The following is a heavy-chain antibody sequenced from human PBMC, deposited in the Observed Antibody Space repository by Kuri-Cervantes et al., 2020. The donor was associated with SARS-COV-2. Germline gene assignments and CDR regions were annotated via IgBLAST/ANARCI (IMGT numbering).Heavy chain of an antibody. CDR3: ARGVPRIQLWLPGWFDP. J-gene: IGHJ5*02. CDR1: GGSLSGSY. Sequence: GSLRLSCAVYGGSLSGSYWSWIRQSPGKRLEWIGEVNHNGGANYNPSLRSRVTISVDPSKAQFSLNLISVTAADTAVYYCARGVPRIQLWLPGWFDPWGQGTLVTVSS. D-gene: IGHD5-18*01. V-gene: IGHV4-34*01. CDR2: VNHNGGA.